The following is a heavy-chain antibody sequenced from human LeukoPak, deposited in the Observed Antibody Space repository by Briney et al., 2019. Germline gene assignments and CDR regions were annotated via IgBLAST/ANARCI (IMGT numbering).Heavy chain of an antibody. D-gene: IGHD3-10*01. CDR3: ARVENYYGAGSYYADGLDV. CDR2: IYTSGST. CDR1: GGSISSYY. Sequence: SETLSLTCTVSGGSISSYYWSWIRQPAGKGLEWIGRIYTSGSTNYNPSLKSRVTMSVDTSKNQFSLKLSSVTAADTAVYYCARVENYYGAGSYYADGLDVWGQGTMVTVSS. J-gene: IGHJ3*01. V-gene: IGHV4-4*07.